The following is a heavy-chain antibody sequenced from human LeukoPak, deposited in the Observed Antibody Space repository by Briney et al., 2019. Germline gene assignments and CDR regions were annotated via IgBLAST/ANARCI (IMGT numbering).Heavy chain of an antibody. V-gene: IGHV1-18*01. D-gene: IGHD2-2*02. J-gene: IGHJ4*02. CDR3: ARDRDCSSTSCYSRWWDY. Sequence: ASVKVSCKASGYTFTSYGISWVRQAPGQGLEWMGWISAYNGNTNYAQKLQGRVTMTTDTSTSTAYMELRSLRCDDTAVYYCARDRDCSSTSCYSRWWDYWGQGTLVTVSS. CDR2: ISAYNGNT. CDR1: GYTFTSYG.